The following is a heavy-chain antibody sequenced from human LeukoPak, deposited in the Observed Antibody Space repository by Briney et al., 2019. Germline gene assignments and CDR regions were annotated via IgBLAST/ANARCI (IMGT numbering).Heavy chain of an antibody. Sequence: GGSLRLSCAASGFTFSSYSMNWVRQAPGKGLEWVSGINWNGGSTGYADSVKGRFTISRDNAKNTLYLQMNSLRAEDTAVYYCAVRYSGSWYLFDYWGQGTLVTVSS. CDR1: GFTFSSYS. CDR3: AVRYSGSWYLFDY. V-gene: IGHV3-20*04. D-gene: IGHD6-13*01. J-gene: IGHJ4*02. CDR2: INWNGGST.